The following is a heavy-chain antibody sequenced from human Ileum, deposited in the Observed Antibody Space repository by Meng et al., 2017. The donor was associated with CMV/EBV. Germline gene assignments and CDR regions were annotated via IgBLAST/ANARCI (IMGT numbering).Heavy chain of an antibody. CDR2: ISWDGGST. Sequence: GGSLRLSCAASGFTFDDYAMHWVRQAPGKGLEWVSLISWDGGSTYYADSVKGRFTISRDNSKNSLYLQMNSLRAEDTALYYCAKDFGSSGWSSFYFDDWGQGTLVTVSS. V-gene: IGHV3-43D*03. CDR1: GFTFDDYA. CDR3: AKDFGSSGWSSFYFDD. D-gene: IGHD6-19*01. J-gene: IGHJ4*02.